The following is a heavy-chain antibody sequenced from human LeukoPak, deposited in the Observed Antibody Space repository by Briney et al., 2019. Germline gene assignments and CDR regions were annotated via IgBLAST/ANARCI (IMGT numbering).Heavy chain of an antibody. CDR1: GFTFSSYG. Sequence: GGSLRLSCAASGFTFSSYGMHWVRQAPGKGLEWVAVIWYDGSNKYYADSVKGRFIISRDNSKNTLYLQMNSLRAEDTAVYYCARGYYYDSSGYYYFDYWGQGTLVTVSS. CDR3: ARGYYYDSSGYYYFDY. CDR2: IWYDGSNK. V-gene: IGHV3-33*01. J-gene: IGHJ4*02. D-gene: IGHD3-22*01.